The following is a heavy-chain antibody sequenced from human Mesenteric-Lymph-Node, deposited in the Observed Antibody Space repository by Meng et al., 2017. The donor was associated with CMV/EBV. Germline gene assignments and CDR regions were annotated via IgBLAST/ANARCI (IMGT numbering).Heavy chain of an antibody. Sequence: GESLKISCAASGFTFSSYSMNWVRQAPGKGLEWVSYISSSSSTIYYADSVKGRFTISRDNAKNSLYLQMNSLRAEDTAVYYCARLPRARYCSSTSCYTQNLYYYYYGMDVWGQGTTVTVSS. J-gene: IGHJ6*02. CDR2: ISSSSSTI. V-gene: IGHV3-48*04. D-gene: IGHD2-2*02. CDR3: ARLPRARYCSSTSCYTQNLYYYYYGMDV. CDR1: GFTFSSYS.